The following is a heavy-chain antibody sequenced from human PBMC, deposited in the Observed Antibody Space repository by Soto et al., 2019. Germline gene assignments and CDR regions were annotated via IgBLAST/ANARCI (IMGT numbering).Heavy chain of an antibody. Sequence: GGSLRLSCAASGFTFSSYAMHWVRQAPGKGLEWVAVISYDGSNKYYADSVKGRFTISRDNSKNTLYLQMNSLRAEDTAVYYCARDPGPGIGYYYGMDVWGQGTTVTVSS. CDR3: ARDPGPGIGYYYGMDV. J-gene: IGHJ6*02. V-gene: IGHV3-30-3*01. CDR2: ISYDGSNK. D-gene: IGHD6-13*01. CDR1: GFTFSSYA.